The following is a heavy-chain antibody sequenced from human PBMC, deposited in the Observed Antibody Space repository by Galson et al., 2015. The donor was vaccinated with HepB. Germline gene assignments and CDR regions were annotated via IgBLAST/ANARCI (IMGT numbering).Heavy chain of an antibody. CDR1: GYTFSTYS. J-gene: IGHJ6*02. CDR2: ISPYNRHT. V-gene: IGHV1-18*01. Sequence: SVKVSCKASGYTFSTYSITWVRQAPGQGLEWMGWISPYNRHTNYAQKFQARVTLTTDTSTSTAFLELRSLRSDDTAVYYCARDRSRYCSSTSCLRGMDVWGQGTTVTVSS. CDR3: ARDRSRYCSSTSCLRGMDV. D-gene: IGHD2-2*01.